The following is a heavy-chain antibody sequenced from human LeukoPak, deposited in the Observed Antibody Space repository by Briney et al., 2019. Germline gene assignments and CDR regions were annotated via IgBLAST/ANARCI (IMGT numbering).Heavy chain of an antibody. V-gene: IGHV4-61*01. D-gene: IGHD1-26*01. CDR1: GGSVSSGSYY. Sequence: SETLSLTCTVSGGSVSSGSYYWSWIRQPPGKGLEWIGYIYYSGSTNYNPSLKSRVTISVDTSKNQFSLKLSSVTAADTAVYYCARDGINGKPFDYWGQGTLVTVSS. CDR2: IYYSGST. CDR3: ARDGINGKPFDY. J-gene: IGHJ4*02.